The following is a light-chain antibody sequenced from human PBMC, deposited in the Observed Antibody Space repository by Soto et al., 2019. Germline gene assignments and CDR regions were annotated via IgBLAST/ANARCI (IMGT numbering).Light chain of an antibody. CDR1: QDISNS. CDR3: QQYDDLSALT. V-gene: IGKV1-33*01. J-gene: IGKJ4*01. CDR2: DAS. Sequence: DLQMTQSPSSLSASVGDRVTVTCQARQDISNSLNWYQHKPGEAPRLLIYDASNLEAGVPSRFSGSGSGTHFTFTISSLQPEDIATYYCQQYDDLSALTFGGGTKVE.